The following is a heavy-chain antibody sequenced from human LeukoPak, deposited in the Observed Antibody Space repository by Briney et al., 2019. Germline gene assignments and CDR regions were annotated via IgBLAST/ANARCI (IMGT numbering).Heavy chain of an antibody. CDR3: AKDRIGSEYSYGQFDY. CDR2: ISPSGGTT. Sequence: GGSLRLSCAASGFTFSSYAMSWVRQAPGKGLEWVSAISPSGGTTYYADSVKGRFTISRDNAKNTLYLQVNSLRAEDMALYYCAKDRIGSEYSYGQFDYWGQGTLVTVSS. CDR1: GFTFSSYA. V-gene: IGHV3-23*01. D-gene: IGHD5-18*01. J-gene: IGHJ4*02.